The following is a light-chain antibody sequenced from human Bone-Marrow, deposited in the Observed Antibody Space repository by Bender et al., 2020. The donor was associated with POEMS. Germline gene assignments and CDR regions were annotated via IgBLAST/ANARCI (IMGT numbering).Light chain of an antibody. CDR3: QAWDSSTEV. CDR1: SSDVGRYNL. CDR2: EVS. J-gene: IGLJ2*01. V-gene: IGLV2-23*02. Sequence: QSALTQPASVSGSPGQAITISCTGTSSDVGRYNLVSWYQQHTGKAPKLMIYEVSKRPSGVSNRFSGSKSGNTASLTSSGLQAEDEADYYCQAWDSSTEVFGGGTKLTVL.